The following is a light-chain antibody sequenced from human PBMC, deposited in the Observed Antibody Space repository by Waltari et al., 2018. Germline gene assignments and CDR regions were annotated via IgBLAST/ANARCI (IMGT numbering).Light chain of an antibody. CDR3: QQTYDTPLT. CDR1: RSVSIY. J-gene: IGKJ4*01. Sequence: DIQMTQASSSLSASVVYRVNITCRASRSVSIYLNWYQQKPGKAPNLLIYATSALQTGVPSRFSGSGSGTDFTLTITNLQPEDFGIYYCQQTYDTPLTFGAGTKVQLK. V-gene: IGKV1-39*01. CDR2: ATS.